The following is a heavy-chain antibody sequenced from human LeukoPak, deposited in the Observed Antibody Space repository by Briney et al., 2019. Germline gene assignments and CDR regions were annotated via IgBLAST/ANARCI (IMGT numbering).Heavy chain of an antibody. D-gene: IGHD5-24*01. CDR3: ATGATIPAGFDF. Sequence: GASVKVSCKVSGHSLNEISMYWVRQAPGKGLECMGVFDPEDGETIYAQRFKGRLTLTGDTSTGTVYMDLSSLRPEDTAVYYCATGATIPAGFDFWGQGTLVTVSS. J-gene: IGHJ4*02. V-gene: IGHV1-24*01. CDR1: GHSLNEIS. CDR2: FDPEDGET.